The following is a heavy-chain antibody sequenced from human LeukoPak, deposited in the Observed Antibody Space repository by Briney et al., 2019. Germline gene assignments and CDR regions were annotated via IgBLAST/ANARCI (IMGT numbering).Heavy chain of an antibody. CDR1: GYTFTSYD. Sequence: ASVKVSCKASGYTFTSYDINWVRQATGQGLEWMGWMNPNSGNTGYAQKFQGRVTMTRNTSISTAYMELSSLRSEDTAVYYCARESNCSSTSCLYWYFDLWGRGTLVTVSS. J-gene: IGHJ2*01. CDR2: MNPNSGNT. V-gene: IGHV1-8*01. CDR3: ARESNCSSTSCLYWYFDL. D-gene: IGHD2-2*01.